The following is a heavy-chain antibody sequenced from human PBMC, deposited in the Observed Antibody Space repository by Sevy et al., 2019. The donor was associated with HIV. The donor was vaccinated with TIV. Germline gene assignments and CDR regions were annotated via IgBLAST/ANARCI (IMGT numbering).Heavy chain of an antibody. CDR2: INTRGSTI. J-gene: IGHJ6*02. CDR3: ARSHGGLGMDV. D-gene: IGHD3-16*01. Sequence: GGSLRLSCAASGFTFSDYYMSWIRQAPGKGLEWVSQINTRGSTIYYADSVKGGFTMSRDNAKISLDLQMNSLRAEDSAAYYCARSHGGLGMDVWGQGTTVTVSS. CDR1: GFTFSDYY. V-gene: IGHV3-11*01.